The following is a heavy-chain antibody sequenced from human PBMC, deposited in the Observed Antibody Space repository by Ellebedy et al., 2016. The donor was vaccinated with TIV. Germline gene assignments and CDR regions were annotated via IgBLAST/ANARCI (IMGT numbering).Heavy chain of an antibody. V-gene: IGHV3-48*01. Sequence: PGGSLRLSCAASGFTFSSYSMNWVRQAPGKGLEWVSYISSSSSTIYYADSVKGRFTISRDNSKNMLYLQMNSLRAEDTALYYCAKYSETRSPGDYWGQGTLVTVSS. CDR3: AKYSETRSPGDY. CDR2: ISSSSSTI. D-gene: IGHD2-15*01. CDR1: GFTFSSYS. J-gene: IGHJ4*02.